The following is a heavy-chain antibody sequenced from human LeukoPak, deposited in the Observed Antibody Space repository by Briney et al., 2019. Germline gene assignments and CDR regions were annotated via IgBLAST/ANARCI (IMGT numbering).Heavy chain of an antibody. Sequence: ASVKVSCKASGYTFTSYGISWVRQAPGQGLEWMGWISAYNGNTNYAQKLQGRVTMTTDTSTSTAYMELRSLRSDDTAVYYCASEYYYDSSGSRTDDAFDIWGQGTTVTVYS. CDR2: ISAYNGNT. V-gene: IGHV1-18*01. CDR1: GYTFTSYG. J-gene: IGHJ3*02. D-gene: IGHD3-22*01. CDR3: ASEYYYDSSGSRTDDAFDI.